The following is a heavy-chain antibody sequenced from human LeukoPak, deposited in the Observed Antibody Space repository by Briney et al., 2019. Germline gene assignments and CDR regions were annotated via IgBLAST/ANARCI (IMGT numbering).Heavy chain of an antibody. V-gene: IGHV3-23*01. CDR2: ISGSGGST. CDR1: GFTFSSYA. J-gene: IGHJ6*02. Sequence: GGSLRLSCAASGFTFSSYAMSWVRQAPGKGLEWVSAISGSGGSTYYADSVKGLFTISRDNSKNTLYLQMNSLRAEDTAVYYSAKDLYSYGHVPPYYYYGMDVWGQGTTVTVSS. CDR3: AKDLYSYGHVPPYYYYGMDV. D-gene: IGHD5-18*01.